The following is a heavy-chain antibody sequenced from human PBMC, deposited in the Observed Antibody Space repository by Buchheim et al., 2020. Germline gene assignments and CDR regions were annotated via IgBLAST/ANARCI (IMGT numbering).Heavy chain of an antibody. CDR1: GFTVSSNY. CDR3: ARGRIGYYDSSGYYDYYYYGMDV. V-gene: IGHV3-66*01. Sequence: EVQLVESGGGLVQPGGSLRLSCAASGFTVSSNYMSWVRQAPGTGLEWVSVIYSGGSPYYADSVKGRFTISRANSKHTLYLQLNSLRAEDTAVYYCARGRIGYYDSSGYYDYYYYGMDVWGQGTT. CDR2: IYSGGSP. J-gene: IGHJ6*02. D-gene: IGHD3-22*01.